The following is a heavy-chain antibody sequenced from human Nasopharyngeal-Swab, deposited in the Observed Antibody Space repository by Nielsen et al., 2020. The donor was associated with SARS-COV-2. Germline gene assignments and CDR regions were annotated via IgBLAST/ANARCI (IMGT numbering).Heavy chain of an antibody. J-gene: IGHJ6*02. CDR3: ARAFAAIDYYYYYGMDV. CDR1: GDSVSSNSAA. V-gene: IGHV6-1*01. Sequence: SETLSLTCAISGDSVSSNSAAWNWIRQSPSRGLEWLGRTYYRSKWYNDYAVSVKSRITINPDTSKNQLSLQLNSVTPEDTAVYYCARAFAAIDYYYYYGMDVWGQGTTVTVSS. CDR2: TYYRSKWYN. D-gene: IGHD3-16*01.